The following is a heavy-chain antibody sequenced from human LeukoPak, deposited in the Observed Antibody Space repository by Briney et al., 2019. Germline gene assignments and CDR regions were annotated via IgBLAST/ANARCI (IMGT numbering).Heavy chain of an antibody. CDR1: GFTFSSYW. CDR3: ARRVGGPSIAAAAIYYFDY. J-gene: IGHJ4*02. CDR2: IKQDGSEK. Sequence: PGGSLRLSCAASGFTFSSYWMSWVRQAPGKGLEWVANIKQDGSEKYYVDSVKGRFTISRDNAKNSLYLQMNSLRAEDTAVYYCARRVGGPSIAAAAIYYFDYWGQGTLVTVSS. V-gene: IGHV3-7*01. D-gene: IGHD6-13*01.